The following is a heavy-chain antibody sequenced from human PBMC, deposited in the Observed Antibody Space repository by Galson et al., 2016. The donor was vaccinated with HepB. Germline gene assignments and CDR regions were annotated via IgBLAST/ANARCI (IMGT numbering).Heavy chain of an antibody. CDR3: AREMIAVGDSYHFGVDV. Sequence: TLSLTCSVSGDSISSGDSYWTWIRQHPGKGLEWIGNIYYTGTTFYNPSLKSRLTISHDASKNLFSLRLNSVTAADTAVYFCAREMIAVGDSYHFGVDVWGQGTTVTVSS. D-gene: IGHD3-22*01. CDR2: IYYTGTT. CDR1: GDSISSGDSY. V-gene: IGHV4-31*03. J-gene: IGHJ6*02.